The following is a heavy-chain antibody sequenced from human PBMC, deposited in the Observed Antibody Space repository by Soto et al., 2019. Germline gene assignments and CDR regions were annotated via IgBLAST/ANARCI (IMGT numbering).Heavy chain of an antibody. CDR2: INHSGST. CDR1: GGSFSGYY. CDR3: ARELPYYYYGMDV. D-gene: IGHD2-2*01. V-gene: IGHV4-34*01. Sequence: TLSLTCAVYGGSFSGYYWSWIRQPPGKGLEWIGEINHSGSTNYNPSLKSRVTISVDTSKNQFSLKLSSVTAADTAVYYCARELPYYYYGMDVWGQGTTVTVSS. J-gene: IGHJ6*02.